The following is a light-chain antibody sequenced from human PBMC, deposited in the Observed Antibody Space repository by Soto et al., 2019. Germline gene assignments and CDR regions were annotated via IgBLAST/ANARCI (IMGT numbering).Light chain of an antibody. V-gene: IGLV1-47*01. CDR2: RNN. CDR3: AAWDDSLSGAV. Sequence: QSVLTQPPSASGTPGQRATISCSGSSSNIGSNYVYWYQQLPGTAPKLLIYRNNQRPSGVPDRFSGSKSGTSASLAISGLRSEDGADYYCAAWDDSLSGAVFGGGTQLTVL. J-gene: IGLJ7*01. CDR1: SSNIGSNY.